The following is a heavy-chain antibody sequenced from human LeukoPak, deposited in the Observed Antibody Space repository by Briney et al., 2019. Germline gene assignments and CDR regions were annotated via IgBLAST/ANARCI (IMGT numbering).Heavy chain of an antibody. D-gene: IGHD1-1*01. V-gene: IGHV4-59*01. CDR2: AYHSGIT. Sequence: PSETLSLTCTASGDSIRSYDWSWVRQPPGKGLEWIGYAYHSGITNYNPSLKSRVTISVDTSESQFSLRLSSVTAADTAIYYCARHGGTFDPWGQGILVTVSS. CDR1: GDSIRSYD. J-gene: IGHJ5*02. CDR3: ARHGGTFDP.